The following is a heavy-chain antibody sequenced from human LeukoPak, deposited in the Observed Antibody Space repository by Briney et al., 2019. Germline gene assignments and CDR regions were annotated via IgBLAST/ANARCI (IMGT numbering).Heavy chain of an antibody. Sequence: GGSLRLSCAASGFTLLCNAMTWVGQAQGKGREWVSSINGSGGNKYFAVSVKGPFTISRDNSKVTLYVQMNSLRAEDTALYFCAKGVLTTLTPFDYWGEGTLVRVSS. J-gene: IGHJ4*02. CDR3: AKGVLTTLTPFDY. CDR2: INGSGGNK. CDR1: GFTLLCNA. D-gene: IGHD4-11*01. V-gene: IGHV3-23*01.